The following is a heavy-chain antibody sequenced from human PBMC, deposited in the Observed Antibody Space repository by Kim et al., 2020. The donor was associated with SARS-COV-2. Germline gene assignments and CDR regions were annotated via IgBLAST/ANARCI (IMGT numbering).Heavy chain of an antibody. V-gene: IGHV3-30*07. J-gene: IGHJ3*02. CDR3: ARDGTLWFGELYGAFDI. D-gene: IGHD3-10*01. Sequence: KARFTISRDNSKNTLYLQMNSLRAEDTAVYYCARDGTLWFGELYGAFDIWGQGTMVTVSS.